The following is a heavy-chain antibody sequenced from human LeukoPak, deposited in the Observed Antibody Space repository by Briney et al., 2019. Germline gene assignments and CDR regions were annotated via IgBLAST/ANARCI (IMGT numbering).Heavy chain of an antibody. Sequence: GGSLRLSCAASGFSFSSYSMNWVRRAPGKGLEWVSSISGGSSYIYYADSVKGRFTISRDNAKNSLFLQMNSLRAEDTAVYYCSRVDESGYNFAWGQGTLVTVSS. V-gene: IGHV3-21*01. D-gene: IGHD5-12*01. J-gene: IGHJ5*02. CDR3: SRVDESGYNFA. CDR2: ISGGSSYI. CDR1: GFSFSSYS.